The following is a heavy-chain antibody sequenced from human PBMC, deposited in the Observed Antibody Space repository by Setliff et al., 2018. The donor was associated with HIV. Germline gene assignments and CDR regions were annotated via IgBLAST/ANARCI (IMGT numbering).Heavy chain of an antibody. Sequence: LSLTCAVFGYSFSNGYYWGWIRQPPGKGPEWIGSIYHSGSTYYNPSLKSRVSISADTSKNQFSLELRSVTAADTAVYYCAGRIATAAYYFDYWGRGTLVTVSS. V-gene: IGHV4-38-2*01. J-gene: IGHJ4*02. CDR1: GYSFSNGYY. D-gene: IGHD6-13*01. CDR3: AGRIATAAYYFDY. CDR2: IYHSGST.